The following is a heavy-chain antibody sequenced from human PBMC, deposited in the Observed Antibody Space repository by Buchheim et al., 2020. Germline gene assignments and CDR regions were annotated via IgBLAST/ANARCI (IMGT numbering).Heavy chain of an antibody. D-gene: IGHD3-9*01. V-gene: IGHV4-61*01. CDR2: ISYTGNT. J-gene: IGHJ6*02. Sequence: HVRLQESGPGLVKPSETLSLTCPVSGGSVDSRTYHWSWIRQAPGKGLEWIGHISYTGNTNYSPSLKSRATISIDTSKNPFSLKLTSATAADTAVYYCARDRAGDYDIMTGTYFYGMDVWGQGTT. CDR3: ARDRAGDYDIMTGTYFYGMDV. CDR1: GGSVDSRTYH.